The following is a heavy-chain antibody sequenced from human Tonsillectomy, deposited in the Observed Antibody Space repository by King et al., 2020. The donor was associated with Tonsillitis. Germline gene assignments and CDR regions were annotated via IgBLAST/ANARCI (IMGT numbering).Heavy chain of an antibody. V-gene: IGHV5-51*01. CDR1: GYSFTSHW. Sequence: VQLVESGTEVKKPGESLKISCKGSGYSFTSHWIGWVRQMPGKGLEWMGIIYPGDSDTRYSPSFQGQVTISPDNSITTAYLQWGSLKASDTAMYYCATQPDAFDIWGQGTMVTVSS. CDR2: IYPGDSDT. CDR3: ATQPDAFDI. J-gene: IGHJ3*02. D-gene: IGHD6-13*01.